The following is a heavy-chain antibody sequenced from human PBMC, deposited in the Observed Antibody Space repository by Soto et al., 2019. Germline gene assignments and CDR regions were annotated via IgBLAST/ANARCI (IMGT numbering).Heavy chain of an antibody. CDR1: GGSISSYY. J-gene: IGHJ6*02. CDR2: VHHSWGS. V-gene: IGHV4-59*08. CDR3: ARQGFGPLHGLVDV. D-gene: IGHD3-10*01. Sequence: QVQLQESGPGLVKPSETLSLSCTVSGGSISSYYWSWFRQSPGKRMEWIGYVHHSWGSSYNPSLQSRVAISIDTSTSQFYRKVTSVTATDTAVYYCARQGFGPLHGLVDVWGQGTTVTVSS.